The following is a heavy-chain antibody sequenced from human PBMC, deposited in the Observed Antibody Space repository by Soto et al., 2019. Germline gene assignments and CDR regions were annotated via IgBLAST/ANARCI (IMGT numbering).Heavy chain of an antibody. CDR1: GFTFSSYS. Sequence: QVQLVESGGGVVQPGRSLRLSCAVSGFTFSSYSMHWVRQDPDMGLEWVAFISFAGNNKYYADSVKGRFTISRDNSNNMLYVEMNSLRPDDTAVYYCARDRLKSLVVVATTGGFDYWGHGNAVTVSS. CDR2: ISFAGNNK. V-gene: IGHV3-30*04. CDR3: ARDRLKSLVVVATTGGFDY. D-gene: IGHD2-15*01. J-gene: IGHJ4*01.